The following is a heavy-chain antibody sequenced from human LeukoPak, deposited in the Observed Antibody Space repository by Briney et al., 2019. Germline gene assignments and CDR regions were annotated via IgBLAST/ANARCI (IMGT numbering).Heavy chain of an antibody. CDR3: ARVADSSGYSDY. J-gene: IGHJ4*02. V-gene: IGHV4-38-2*02. CDR1: GYSISSGYY. CDR2: IYHSGST. Sequence: ESSETLSLTCTVSGYSISSGYYWGWIRQPPGKGLEWIGSIYHSGSTYYNPSLKSRVTISVDTSKNQFSLKLSSVTAADTAVYYCARVADSSGYSDYWGQGTLVTVSS. D-gene: IGHD3-22*01.